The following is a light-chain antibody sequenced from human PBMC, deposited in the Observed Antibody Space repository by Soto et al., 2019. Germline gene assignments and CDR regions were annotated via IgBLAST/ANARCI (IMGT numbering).Light chain of an antibody. Sequence: QSALTQPPSVSGSPGQSVAISCTGTSSDVGNSNGVSWYHQPPGTAPKLMIYDVNNRPSGVPDRFSGSKSGNTASLTISGLQAEDEGDYYCSSYTRSSTYGFGTGTKLTVL. CDR2: DVN. J-gene: IGLJ1*01. CDR3: SSYTRSSTYG. CDR1: SSDVGNSNG. V-gene: IGLV2-18*02.